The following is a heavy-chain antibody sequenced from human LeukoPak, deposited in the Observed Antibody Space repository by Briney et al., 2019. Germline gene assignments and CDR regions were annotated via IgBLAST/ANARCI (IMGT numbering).Heavy chain of an antibody. J-gene: IGHJ4*02. CDR3: ARTTVEYQLFYYFDY. D-gene: IGHD2-2*01. CDR1: GGSISSGSYY. CDR2: IYHSGST. V-gene: IGHV4-30-2*01. Sequence: SETLSLTCTVSGGSISSGSYYWSWIRQPPGKGLEWIGYIYHSGSTYYNPSLKSRVTISVDRSKNQFSLKLSSVTAADTAVYYCARTTVEYQLFYYFDYWGQGTLVTVSS.